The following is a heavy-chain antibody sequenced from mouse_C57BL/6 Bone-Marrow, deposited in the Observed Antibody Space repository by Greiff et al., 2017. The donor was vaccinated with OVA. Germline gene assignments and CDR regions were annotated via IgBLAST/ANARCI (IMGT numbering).Heavy chain of an antibody. V-gene: IGHV3-6*01. CDR2: ISYDGSN. CDR1: GYSITSGYY. D-gene: IGHD1-1*01. Sequence: EVKLVESGPGLVKPSQSLSLTCSVTGYSITSGYYWNWIRQFPGNKLEWMGYISYDGSNNYNPSLKNRISITRDTSKNQFFLKLNSVTTEDTATYYCARVSYYYGSSPLDYFDYWGQGTTLTVSS. CDR3: ARVSYYYGSSPLDYFDY. J-gene: IGHJ2*01.